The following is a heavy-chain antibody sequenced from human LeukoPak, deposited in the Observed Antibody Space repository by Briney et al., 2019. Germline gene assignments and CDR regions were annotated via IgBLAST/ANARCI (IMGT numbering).Heavy chain of an antibody. V-gene: IGHV3-74*01. D-gene: IGHD1-26*01. Sequence: AGSLSLSCPASTFSFSNFWMHWDRQAPEKGRVWVSRTSPVGRKTDYADSVKGRFIISRENAASTLYLQMNILRPEDTAVYYCIRAPRWEGGNNWFDPWGQGTLVTVSS. CDR1: TFSFSNFW. CDR2: TSPVGRKT. J-gene: IGHJ5*02. CDR3: IRAPRWEGGNNWFDP.